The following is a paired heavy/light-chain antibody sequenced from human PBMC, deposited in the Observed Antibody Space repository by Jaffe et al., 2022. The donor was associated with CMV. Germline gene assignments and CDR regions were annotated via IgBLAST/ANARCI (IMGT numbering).Light chain of an antibody. Sequence: SSELTQDPAVSVALGQTVRITCQGDSLRSYYATWYQQKPGQAPVVVIYGKDNRPSGIPDRFSGSTSGNTASLTITGAQAEDEAEYFCNSRDSSGNHLVFGGGTKLSVL. CDR3: NSRDSSGNHLV. CDR2: GKD. J-gene: IGLJ2*01. V-gene: IGLV3-19*01. CDR1: SLRSYY.
Heavy chain of an antibody. CDR1: GGSINPFY. CDR2: IYYSGST. CDR3: ARRKGYCSTTSCYQYYYYMDV. D-gene: IGHD2-2*01. V-gene: IGHV4-59*08. J-gene: IGHJ6*03. Sequence: QVQLQESGPGLVKPSETLSLTCTVSGGSINPFYWSWIRQPPGKGLEWIGYIYYSGSTNYNPSLKSRVAISVDTSKNQFSLKLSSVTAADTAVYYCARRKGYCSTTSCYQYYYYMDVWGKGTTVTVSS.